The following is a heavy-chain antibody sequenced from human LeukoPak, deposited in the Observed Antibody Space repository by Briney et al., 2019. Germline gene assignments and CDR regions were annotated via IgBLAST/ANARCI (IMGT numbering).Heavy chain of an antibody. D-gene: IGHD3-16*01. V-gene: IGHV4-59*11. Sequence: SETLSLTCPVSGGSISPHYWTWIRQSPGRGLEWIGYIYFTGTTSYNPSLKSRVTISIDTSKNQFSLKVTSVTAADTAVYYCARGGGWFDTWGQGTLVTVSS. CDR2: IYFTGTT. J-gene: IGHJ5*02. CDR1: GGSISPHY. CDR3: ARGGGWFDT.